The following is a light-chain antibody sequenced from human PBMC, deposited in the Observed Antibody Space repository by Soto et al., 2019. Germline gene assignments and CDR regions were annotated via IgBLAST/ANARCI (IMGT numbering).Light chain of an antibody. Sequence: DIPMTQSPSSLSASVGDRVTITCRASQSISNYLNWNQQKPGKAPKLLIYAASSLQSGVPSRFSGSGSGTDFTLTISSLQPEDFATYYCQQSYSTPVTFGGGTKVEIE. CDR1: QSISNY. CDR2: AAS. J-gene: IGKJ4*01. CDR3: QQSYSTPVT. V-gene: IGKV1-39*01.